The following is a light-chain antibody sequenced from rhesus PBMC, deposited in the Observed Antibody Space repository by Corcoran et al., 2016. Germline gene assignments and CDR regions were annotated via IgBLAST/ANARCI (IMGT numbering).Light chain of an antibody. CDR2: AAS. Sequence: DIQMTQSPSALSASVGDRVTISCRASQNIYSNLAWYQQKPGKAPKLLISAASSLQTGIPSRFSGSGSWTDFTLTIPSLQTEDSASYYCQHYYDNPYSFGQGTKVEIK. V-gene: IGKV1S12*01. CDR1: QNIYSN. CDR3: QHYYDNPYS. J-gene: IGKJ2*01.